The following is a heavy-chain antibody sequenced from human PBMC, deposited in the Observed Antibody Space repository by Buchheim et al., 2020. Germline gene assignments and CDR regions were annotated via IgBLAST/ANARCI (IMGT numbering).Heavy chain of an antibody. CDR1: GFTFSSYG. J-gene: IGHJ4*02. Sequence: QVQLVESGGGVVQPGRSLRLSCAASGFTFSSYGMHWVRQAPGKGLEWVAVISYDGTNKYYADSVKGRFTISGDTSKNTLYLQMYSLRAEDTAVYYCAKDFYYYGSGSAFDYWGQGTL. CDR2: ISYDGTNK. D-gene: IGHD3-10*01. CDR3: AKDFYYYGSGSAFDY. V-gene: IGHV3-30*18.